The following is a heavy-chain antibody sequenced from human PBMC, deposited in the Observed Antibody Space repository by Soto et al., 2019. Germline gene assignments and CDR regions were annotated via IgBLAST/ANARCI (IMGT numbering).Heavy chain of an antibody. CDR3: ARQRTTVVTQAYFDH. V-gene: IGHV4-39*01. CDR1: GESISSSSYY. CDR2: IYYSGRT. D-gene: IGHD2-21*02. Sequence: AETLSLTCIGSGESISSSSYYWGWIRQPPGKGLEWIGSIYYSGRTYYNPSFKSRVTISIDTSKNQFSLKLSSVTATDTAVYYCARQRTTVVTQAYFDHWGQGALVTVSS. J-gene: IGHJ4*02.